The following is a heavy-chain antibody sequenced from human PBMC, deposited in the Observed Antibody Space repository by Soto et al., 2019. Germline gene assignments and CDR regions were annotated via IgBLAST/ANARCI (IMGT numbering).Heavy chain of an antibody. J-gene: IGHJ4*02. Sequence: VESGGGFVQPGRALRLSCAASGFTFDDYAMHWVRQAPGKGLEWLSSISWNSGSIEYAVSVKGRFTVSRDTAKNLLYLQMSSLRPEDTAFYYCAKDLRYSEYGALDSWGQGTLVSVSS. CDR3: AKDLRYSEYGALDS. V-gene: IGHV3-9*01. CDR1: GFTFDDYA. CDR2: ISWNSGSI. D-gene: IGHD3-16*01.